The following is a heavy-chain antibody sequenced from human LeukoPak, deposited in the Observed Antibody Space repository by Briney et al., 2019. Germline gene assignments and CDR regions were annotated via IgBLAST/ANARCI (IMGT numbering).Heavy chain of an antibody. D-gene: IGHD3/OR15-3a*01. Sequence: GGSLRLSCAASGFTFSSYSMNWVRQAPGKGLEWVSYISSSSSTIYYADSVKGRFTISRDNAKNSLYLQMNSLRAEDTAVYYCARDRGLNDFDYWGQGTLVTVSS. CDR3: ARDRGLNDFDY. J-gene: IGHJ4*02. CDR1: GFTFSSYS. V-gene: IGHV3-48*01. CDR2: ISSSSSTI.